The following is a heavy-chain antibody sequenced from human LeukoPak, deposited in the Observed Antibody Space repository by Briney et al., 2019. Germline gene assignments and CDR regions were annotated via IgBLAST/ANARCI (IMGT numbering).Heavy chain of an antibody. CDR3: ARLLRSTDYFDF. J-gene: IGHJ4*02. Sequence: SETLSLTCSVSGVSISSSSDSWGWLRQPQGQGLEWIGTFYDSGSTYYNPSLKSRITISVDTSKNQFSLKLTSVTAADTALYYCARLLRSTDYFDFWGQGTLVTVSS. D-gene: IGHD2-2*01. CDR1: GVSISSSSDS. V-gene: IGHV4-39*01. CDR2: FYDSGST.